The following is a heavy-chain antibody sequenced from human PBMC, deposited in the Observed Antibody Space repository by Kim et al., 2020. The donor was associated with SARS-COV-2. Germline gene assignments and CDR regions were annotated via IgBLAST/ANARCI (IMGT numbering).Heavy chain of an antibody. J-gene: IGHJ5*02. CDR2: IYHSGST. Sequence: SETLSLTCAVSGGSISSSNWWSWVRQPPGKGLEWIGEIYHSGSTNYNPSLKSRVTISVDKSKNQFSLKLSSVTAADTAVYYCARARYSSSRRFFDPWGQGTLVTVSS. D-gene: IGHD6-13*01. V-gene: IGHV4-4*02. CDR3: ARARYSSSRRFFDP. CDR1: GGSISSSNW.